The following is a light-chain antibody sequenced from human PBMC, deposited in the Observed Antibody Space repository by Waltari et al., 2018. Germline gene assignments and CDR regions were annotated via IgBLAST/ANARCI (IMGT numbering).Light chain of an antibody. CDR2: GVS. J-gene: IGKJ4*01. CDR1: QSVTSSH. Sequence: EIVMTHSPATLSVSPGERATLPCRASQSVTSSHLAWYQQKPGQPPRLLIYGVSTRATGIPARFSGSGSGTEFTLTISSLQSEDFAVYYCQQYNNWPLTFGGGTKVEIK. V-gene: IGKV3-15*01. CDR3: QQYNNWPLT.